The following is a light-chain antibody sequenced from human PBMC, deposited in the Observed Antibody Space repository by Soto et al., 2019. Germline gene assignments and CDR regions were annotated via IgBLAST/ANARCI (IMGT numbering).Light chain of an antibody. J-gene: IGKJ1*01. CDR1: QGIRND. V-gene: IGKV1-17*01. CDR3: LQHNSYHLA. Sequence: DIRMTQSPSSLSASVGDRVTITCRAGQGIRNDLGWYHQKPGKAPKRLIYAASSLQSGVPSRFSGSGSGTEFTLTISSLQPEDFATYFCLQHNSYHLAFGQETKVDIK. CDR2: AAS.